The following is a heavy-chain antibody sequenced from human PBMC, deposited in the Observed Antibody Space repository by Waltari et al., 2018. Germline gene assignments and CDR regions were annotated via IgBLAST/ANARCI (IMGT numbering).Heavy chain of an antibody. V-gene: IGHV4-30-4*08. CDR2: IFYSGST. Sequence: QVQLQESGPGLVKPSQTLSLTCTVSGSSISSDDYYWSWIRQPPGKGLEWIGHIFYSGSTYFNPSLKSRVTMSLDTSKNQFSLKLSYVTAADTAVYYCASQDITGGYFDYWGQGTLVTVSS. D-gene: IGHD7-27*01. CDR3: ASQDITGGYFDY. J-gene: IGHJ4*02. CDR1: GSSISSDDYY.